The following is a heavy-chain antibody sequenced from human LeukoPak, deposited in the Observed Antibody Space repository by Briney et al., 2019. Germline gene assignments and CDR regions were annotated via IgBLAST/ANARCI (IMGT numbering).Heavy chain of an antibody. Sequence: PSETLSLTCTVSGGPISSYYWSWIRQPAGKGLEWIGRIYTSGSTNYNPSLKSRVTISVDKSKNQFSLKLSSVTAADTAVYYCARVIAARLQYYYYYMDVWGKGTTVTVSS. CDR2: IYTSGST. V-gene: IGHV4-4*07. CDR1: GGPISSYY. J-gene: IGHJ6*03. CDR3: ARVIAARLQYYYYYMDV. D-gene: IGHD6-6*01.